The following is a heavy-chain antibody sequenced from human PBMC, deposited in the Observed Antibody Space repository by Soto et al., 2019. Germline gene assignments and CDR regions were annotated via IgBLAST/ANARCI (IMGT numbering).Heavy chain of an antibody. J-gene: IGHJ5*02. Sequence: ASSEFTFTIYVMHFVGQALSSGLGWVALISFDGTSEYYADSVKGRFIISRDNAKNSLYLQMNSLRAEDTAVYYCARSSTYYDFWSGYYTGWFDPWGQGTLVTVSS. CDR3: ARSSTYYDFWSGYYTGWFDP. CDR1: EFTFTIYV. V-gene: IGHV3-30-3*01. CDR2: ISFDGTSE. D-gene: IGHD3-3*01.